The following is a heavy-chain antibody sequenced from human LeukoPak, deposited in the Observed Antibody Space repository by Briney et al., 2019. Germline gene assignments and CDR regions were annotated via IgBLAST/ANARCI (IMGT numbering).Heavy chain of an antibody. CDR2: IYYSGIT. Sequence: PSETLSLTCTVSGASISGSSHYFWGWIRQTPGKGLEWIGSIYYSGITYYTPSLKSRLTISVDTSRNQFSLKVTSVTAADTAVYYCARIPSPGWFDPWGQGTLVTVSS. J-gene: IGHJ5*02. CDR3: ARIPSPGWFDP. CDR1: GASISGSSHYF. V-gene: IGHV4-39*07.